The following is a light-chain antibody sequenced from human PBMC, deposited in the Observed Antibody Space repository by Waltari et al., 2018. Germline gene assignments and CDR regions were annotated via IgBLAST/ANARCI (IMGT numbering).Light chain of an antibody. CDR3: CSYAGSYTKV. CDR2: DVS. V-gene: IGLV2-11*01. CDR1: SSDVGGYNY. J-gene: IGLJ2*01. Sequence: QSALTQPRPVSGSPGQSVTISCTGTSSDVGGYNYVSWYQQHPGKAPKLMIYDVSKRPSGVPDRFSGSKSGNTASLTISGLQAEDEADYDCCSYAGSYTKVFGGGTKLTVL.